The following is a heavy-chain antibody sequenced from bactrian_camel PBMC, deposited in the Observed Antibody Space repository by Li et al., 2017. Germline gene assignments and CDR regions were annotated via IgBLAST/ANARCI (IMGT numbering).Heavy chain of an antibody. J-gene: IGHJ4*01. Sequence: HVQLVESGGGSVQAGGSLRLACAGAAHTSTFCVAWFRQVPGKEREGVAARDTDGSTNYADFVRGRFTISQDSARNTVYLQMNNLQPEDTATYYCAEGRGSRGEHCYSLNYWGQGTQVTVS. CDR1: AHTSTFC. CDR2: RDTDGSTN. CDR3: AEGRGSRGEHCYSLNY. V-gene: IGHV3S1*01. D-gene: IGHD6*01.